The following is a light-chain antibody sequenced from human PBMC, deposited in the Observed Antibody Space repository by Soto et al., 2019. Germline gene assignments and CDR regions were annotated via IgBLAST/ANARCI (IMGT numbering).Light chain of an antibody. CDR3: QQYHNGTPIT. Sequence: EIVMPPSPFTLSVSPGERATLSFRASQFVSSNLAWYQQKPGQAPRLLIYGASTRATGIPARFSGSGSGTEFTLTISNLQSEDFAVYFCQQYHNGTPITFGQGTRLEIK. CDR2: GAS. V-gene: IGKV3D-15*01. CDR1: QFVSSN. J-gene: IGKJ5*01.